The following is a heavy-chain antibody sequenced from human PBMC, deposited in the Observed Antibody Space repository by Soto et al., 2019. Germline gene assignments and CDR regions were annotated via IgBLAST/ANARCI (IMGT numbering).Heavy chain of an antibody. J-gene: IGHJ4*02. CDR2: ISAYNGNT. D-gene: IGHD6-19*01. Sequence: ASVKVSCKASGYTFTSYGISWVRQAPGQGLEWMGWISAYNGNTNYVQNFQGRLTMTRNTSISTAYMELSSLRSEDTAVYYCATLYSSGWPSYWGQGTLVTVSS. CDR3: ATLYSSGWPSY. CDR1: GYTFTSYG. V-gene: IGHV1-18*01.